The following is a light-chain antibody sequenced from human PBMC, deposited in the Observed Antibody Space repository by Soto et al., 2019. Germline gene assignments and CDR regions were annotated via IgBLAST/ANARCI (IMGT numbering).Light chain of an antibody. CDR2: CAS. CDR3: QQYGNSPT. Sequence: TQSPGTLSLSPGERATLSCRASQSVSSSYLAWYQQKPGQAPRLLIYCASSRATGIPDRFSGSGSGTDFTLTISRLEPEDFAVYFCQQYGNSPTFGQGT. CDR1: QSVSSSY. J-gene: IGKJ1*01. V-gene: IGKV3-20*01.